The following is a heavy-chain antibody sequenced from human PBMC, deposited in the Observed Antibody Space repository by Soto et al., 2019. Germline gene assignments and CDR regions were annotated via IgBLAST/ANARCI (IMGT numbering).Heavy chain of an antibody. J-gene: IGHJ4*02. Sequence: QVQLVQSGAEVKKPGASVKVSCKAAGYTLTTYGVSWVRQAPGQGLEWVGWISAYNDHTNYAQKFQGRVTMTTDTSTSTAYMELRSLRSDDPAVYYFARGTYFEYLGQGTLVTVSS. CDR1: GYTLTTYG. CDR3: ARGTYFEY. V-gene: IGHV1-18*01. CDR2: ISAYNDHT. D-gene: IGHD1-1*01.